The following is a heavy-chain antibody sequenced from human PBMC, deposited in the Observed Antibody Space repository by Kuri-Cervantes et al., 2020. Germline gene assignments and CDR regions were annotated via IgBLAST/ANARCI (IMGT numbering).Heavy chain of an antibody. Sequence: GSLRLSCTVSGGSISSSSYYWGWIRQPPGKGLEWIGAIYYTGRTYYKPSLKSRVTISIDTSKNLFSLRLNSVTAADTAVYYCARSDSSGWYFDYWGQGNLVTVSS. CDR3: ARSDSSGWYFDY. D-gene: IGHD6-25*01. V-gene: IGHV4-39*07. J-gene: IGHJ4*02. CDR2: IYYTGRT. CDR1: GGSISSSSYY.